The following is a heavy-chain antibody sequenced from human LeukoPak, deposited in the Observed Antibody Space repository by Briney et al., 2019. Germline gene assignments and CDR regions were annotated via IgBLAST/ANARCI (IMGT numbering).Heavy chain of an antibody. J-gene: IGHJ4*02. V-gene: IGHV1-69*05. CDR1: GGTFSSYA. CDR2: IIPIFGTA. CDR3: ARDSGSYLYFDY. D-gene: IGHD1-26*01. Sequence: SVKVSCKASGGTFSSYAIIWVRQAPGQGLEWMGGIIPIFGTANYAQKFQGRVTITTDESTSTAYMELSSLRSEDTAVYYCARDSGSYLYFDYWGQGTLVTVSS.